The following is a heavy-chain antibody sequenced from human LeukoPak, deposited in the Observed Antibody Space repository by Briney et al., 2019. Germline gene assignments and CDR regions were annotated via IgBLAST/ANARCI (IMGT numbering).Heavy chain of an antibody. V-gene: IGHV1-2*02. CDR1: GYTFTGYY. CDR3: ARDLVPVQYSSGWLPNFDY. D-gene: IGHD6-19*01. CDR2: INPNSGGT. J-gene: IGHJ4*02. Sequence: ASVKVSCKASGYTFTGYYMHWVRQAPGQGLEWMGWINPNSGGTNYAQKFQGRVTMTRDTSISTAYMELSRLRSDDTAVYYCARDLVPVQYSSGWLPNFDYWGQGTLVTVSS.